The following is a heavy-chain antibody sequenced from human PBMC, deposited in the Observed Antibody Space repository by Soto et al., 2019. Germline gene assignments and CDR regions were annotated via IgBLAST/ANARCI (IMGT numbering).Heavy chain of an antibody. J-gene: IGHJ4*02. CDR1: GGSFSGYY. CDR3: ARGVGSMVRGVLQYFDY. V-gene: IGHV4-34*01. Sequence: SETLSLTCAVYGGSFSGYYWSWIRQPPGKGLEWIGEINHSGSTNYNPSLKSRVTISVDTSKNQFSLKLSSVTAADTAVYYCARGVGSMVRGVLQYFDYWGQGTLVTVPQ. D-gene: IGHD3-10*01. CDR2: INHSGST.